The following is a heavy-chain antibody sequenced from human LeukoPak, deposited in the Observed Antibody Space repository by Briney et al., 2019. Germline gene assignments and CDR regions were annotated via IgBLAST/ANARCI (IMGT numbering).Heavy chain of an antibody. CDR2: ISSSSSSI. V-gene: IGHV3-21*01. D-gene: IGHD6-13*01. CDR3: ARGAAASTFDY. CDR1: GFTFSSYN. Sequence: PGGSLRLSCAASGFTFSSYNMNWVRQAPGKGLEWVSSISSSSSSIYYADSVKGRFTISRDNAKNSLYLQMNSLRAEDTAVYYCARGAAASTFDYWGQGTLVTVSS. J-gene: IGHJ4*02.